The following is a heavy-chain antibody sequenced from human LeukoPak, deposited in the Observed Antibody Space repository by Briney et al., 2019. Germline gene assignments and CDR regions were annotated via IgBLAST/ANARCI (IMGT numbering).Heavy chain of an antibody. CDR1: GFTFTNYD. CDR3: AKGEHQPTLSFDY. D-gene: IGHD1-26*01. Sequence: GGSLRLSCAASGFTFTNYDMSWVRQAPGKGLVWVSGISGRGGRTYYVDSVKGRFTISRDNSKNTLYLQMNSLRAEDTAVYYCAKGEHQPTLSFDYWGQGTLVTVSS. J-gene: IGHJ4*02. V-gene: IGHV3-23*01. CDR2: ISGRGGRT.